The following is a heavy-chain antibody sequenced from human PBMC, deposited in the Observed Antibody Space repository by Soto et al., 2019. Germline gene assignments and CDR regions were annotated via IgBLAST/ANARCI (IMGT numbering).Heavy chain of an antibody. CDR2: ISGSGGST. J-gene: IGHJ4*02. D-gene: IGHD5-12*01. V-gene: IGHV3-23*01. Sequence: GGSLRLSCAASGFTFSSYAMSWVRQAPGKGLEWVSAISGSGGSTYYADSVKGRFTISRDFAKNTVYLQMNSLRAEDTAVYYCARESSGYSSCFDYWGQGTLVTVSS. CDR3: ARESSGYSSCFDY. CDR1: GFTFSSYA.